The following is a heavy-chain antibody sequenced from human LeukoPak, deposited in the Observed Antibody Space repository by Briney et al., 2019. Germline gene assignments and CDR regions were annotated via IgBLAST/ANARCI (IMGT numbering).Heavy chain of an antibody. CDR3: ARVCEAYDSSGYGLCY. V-gene: IGHV3-30*04. J-gene: IGHJ4*02. D-gene: IGHD3-22*01. Sequence: GRSLRLSCAASGFTFSSYAMHWVRPAPGKGLEWVAVISYDGSNKYYADSVKGRFTISRDNSKNTLYLQMNSLRAEDTAVYYCARVCEAYDSSGYGLCYWGQGTLVTVSS. CDR1: GFTFSSYA. CDR2: ISYDGSNK.